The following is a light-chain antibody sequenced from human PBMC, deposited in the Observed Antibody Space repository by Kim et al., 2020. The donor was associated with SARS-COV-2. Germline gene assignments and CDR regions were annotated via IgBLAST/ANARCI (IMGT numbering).Light chain of an antibody. CDR2: EVT. Sequence: QSALTQPASVSGSPGQSITISCTGTSSDVANYNLVSWYQHQPASAPKLIIYEVTRRPSEVSYRFSGSRSGNTASLTISGLQLEDEADYFCSSYAGSGTMVFGGGTQLTVL. V-gene: IGLV2-23*02. CDR1: SSDVANYNL. J-gene: IGLJ3*02. CDR3: SSYAGSGTMV.